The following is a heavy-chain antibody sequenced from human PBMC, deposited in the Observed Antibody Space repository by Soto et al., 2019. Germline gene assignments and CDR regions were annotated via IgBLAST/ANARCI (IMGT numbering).Heavy chain of an antibody. Sequence: TSYWIGWVRQMPGKGLEWMGIIYPGDSDTRYSPSFQGQVTISADKSISTAYLQWSSLKASDTAMYYCARHGPEYSIAHWGQGTLFTVPQ. D-gene: IGHD6-6*01. CDR3: ARHGPEYSIAH. CDR2: IYPGDSDT. V-gene: IGHV5-51*01. J-gene: IGHJ5*02. CDR1: TSYW.